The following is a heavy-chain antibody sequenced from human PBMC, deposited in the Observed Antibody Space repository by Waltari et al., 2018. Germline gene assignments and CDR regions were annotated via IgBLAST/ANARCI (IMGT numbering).Heavy chain of an antibody. J-gene: IGHJ4*02. CDR2: IKRQSDGGTT. CDR3: TTGRDEI. CDR1: GFSFSDAW. V-gene: IGHV3-15*07. Sequence: EGQLVESGGGLVKPGGSLRLSCVASGFSFSDAWMNWVRQGPGKGLEWVCRIKRQSDGGTTGYATPVKGRFIISRDDSKNTLSLQMNSLKTEDTAVYYCTTGRDEIWGQGSLVTVSS.